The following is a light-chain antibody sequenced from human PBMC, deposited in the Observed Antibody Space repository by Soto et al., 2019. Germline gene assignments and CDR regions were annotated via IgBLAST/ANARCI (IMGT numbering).Light chain of an antibody. V-gene: IGKV3-15*01. CDR3: QQYGVWPLT. CDR2: ATS. J-gene: IGKJ4*01. CDR1: QSVGNN. Sequence: EIVVTQSPATLSVSPGERATLSCRASQSVGNNFAWYQQKPGQAPRLLIFATSTRATGVPARFSGSGSGKEFPLTIRSLQSEDVAVYYCQQYGVWPLTFGGGAKVEIE.